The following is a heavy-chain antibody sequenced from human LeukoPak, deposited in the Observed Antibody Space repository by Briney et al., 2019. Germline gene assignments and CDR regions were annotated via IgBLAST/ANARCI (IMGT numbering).Heavy chain of an antibody. D-gene: IGHD2-2*01. CDR2: IYYSGST. Sequence: SETLSLTCTVSGSSISSGGYYWSWIRQHPGKGLEWIGYIYYSGSTYYNPSLKSRVTISVDTSKNQFSLNPNSVTAADTAVYYCAREPPAATGFDYWGQGTLVTVSS. CDR3: AREPPAATGFDY. V-gene: IGHV4-31*03. J-gene: IGHJ4*02. CDR1: GSSISSGGYY.